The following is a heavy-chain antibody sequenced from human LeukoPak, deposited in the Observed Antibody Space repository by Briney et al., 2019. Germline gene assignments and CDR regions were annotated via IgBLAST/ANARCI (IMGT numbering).Heavy chain of an antibody. J-gene: IGHJ4*02. Sequence: PGGSLRLSCAASGFTFSSYSMNWVRQAPGEGLEWVSSISSSSSYIYYADSVKGRFTISSDNAKNSLYLQITSLRAEDRAVYYCGRYSSSWYFIDYWGQGTRVTVSS. D-gene: IGHD6-13*01. V-gene: IGHV3-21*01. CDR3: GRYSSSWYFIDY. CDR2: ISSSSSYI. CDR1: GFTFSSYS.